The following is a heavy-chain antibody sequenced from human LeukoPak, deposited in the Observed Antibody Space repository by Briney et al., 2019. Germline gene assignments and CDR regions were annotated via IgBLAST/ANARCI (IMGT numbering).Heavy chain of an antibody. D-gene: IGHD7-27*01. CDR1: GYSFNTYW. CDR3: ARANWATSAFDY. CDR2: IYPGDSDT. V-gene: IGHV5-51*01. J-gene: IGHJ4*02. Sequence: GESLKISCKGSGYSFNTYWIAWVRQMPGKGLEWMGIIYPGDSDTTYSPSFQGQVTISADKSISTAFLQWSSLKASDTAMYYCARANWATSAFDYWGQGTLVTVSS.